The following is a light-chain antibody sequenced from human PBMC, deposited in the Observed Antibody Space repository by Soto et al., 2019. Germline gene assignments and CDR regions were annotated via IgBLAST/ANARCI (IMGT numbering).Light chain of an antibody. V-gene: IGKV3-20*01. CDR3: QQYGSSRT. Sequence: EIVLTQSPGTLSLSPGESATLSCRASQSVSSSYLAWYQQKPGQAPRLLIYGASSRATGIPDRFSGSGSGTDFTLTISRLEPEDFAVYYCQQYGSSRTFGQGNKVEIK. J-gene: IGKJ1*01. CDR1: QSVSSSY. CDR2: GAS.